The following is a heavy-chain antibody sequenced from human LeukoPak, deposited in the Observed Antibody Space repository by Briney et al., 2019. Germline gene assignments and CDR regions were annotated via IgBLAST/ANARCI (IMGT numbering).Heavy chain of an antibody. J-gene: IGHJ6*03. CDR2: IIPIFGTA. CDR3: AGDPLERQGGYYYYYYMDV. D-gene: IGHD1-1*01. CDR1: GGTFSSYA. Sequence: ASVKVSCKASGGTFSSYAISWVRQAPGQGLEWMGGIIPIFGTANYAQKFQGRVTITTDESTSTAYMELSSLRSEDTAVYYCAGDPLERQGGYYYYYYMDVWGKGTTVTVSS. V-gene: IGHV1-69*05.